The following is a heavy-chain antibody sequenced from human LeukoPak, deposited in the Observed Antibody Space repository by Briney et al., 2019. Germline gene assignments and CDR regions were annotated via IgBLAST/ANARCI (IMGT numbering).Heavy chain of an antibody. J-gene: IGHJ4*02. D-gene: IGHD3-16*01. V-gene: IGHV3-23*01. Sequence: HPGGSLRLSCAVSGFTLSSYAISWVRQAPGKALQWVSAISDSGGGTFYADSVKGRFTISRDNSKNTLYLQMNSLRAEDTAVYYCAKVGVGWVAFEYWGQGTLVTVSS. CDR1: GFTLSSYA. CDR3: AKVGVGWVAFEY. CDR2: ISDSGGGT.